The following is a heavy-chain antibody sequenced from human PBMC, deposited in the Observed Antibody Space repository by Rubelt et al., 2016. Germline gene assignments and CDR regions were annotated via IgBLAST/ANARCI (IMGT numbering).Heavy chain of an antibody. V-gene: IGHV3-21*04. D-gene: IGHD6-13*01. CDR1: GFTFSSYA. CDR3: AKDVRTSSSV. J-gene: IGHJ6*02. Sequence: EVQLVESGGGLVQPGGSLRLSCEASGFTFSSYAMNWVRQAPGKGLEWVSSISSTSTYIYYADSVMGRFTISRDNAKNSRYLQMISLRAEDTALYYCAKDVRTSSSVWGQGTTVTVSS. CDR2: ISSTSTYI.